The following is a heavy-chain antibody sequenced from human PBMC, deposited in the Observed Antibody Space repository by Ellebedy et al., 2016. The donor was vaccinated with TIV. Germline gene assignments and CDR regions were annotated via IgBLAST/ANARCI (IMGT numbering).Heavy chain of an antibody. CDR2: IIPIFGTA. Sequence: SVKVSXXASGGTFSSYAISWVRQAPGQGLEWMGGIIPIFGTANYAQKFQGRVTITADESTSTAYMELSSLRSEDTAVYYCARVRGVYCSGGSCYYFDYWGQGTLVTVSS. J-gene: IGHJ4*02. CDR3: ARVRGVYCSGGSCYYFDY. V-gene: IGHV1-69*13. CDR1: GGTFSSYA. D-gene: IGHD2-15*01.